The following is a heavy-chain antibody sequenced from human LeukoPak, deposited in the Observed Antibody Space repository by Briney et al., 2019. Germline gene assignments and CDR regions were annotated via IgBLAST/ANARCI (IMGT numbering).Heavy chain of an antibody. CDR3: AKDHAAAGQLFDY. Sequence: GGSLRLSCAAAGFTFSSYALSWVRQAPGKGLEWVSTISTSGGSTFYANSVKGRFTISRDNSKNTLYLQMNSPRAEDTAIYYCAKDHAAAGQLFDYWGLGTLVTVSS. J-gene: IGHJ4*02. CDR1: GFTFSSYA. V-gene: IGHV3-23*01. CDR2: ISTSGGST. D-gene: IGHD6-13*01.